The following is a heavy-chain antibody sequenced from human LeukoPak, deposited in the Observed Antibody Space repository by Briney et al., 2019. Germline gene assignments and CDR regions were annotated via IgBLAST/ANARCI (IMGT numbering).Heavy chain of an antibody. V-gene: IGHV4-59*12. D-gene: IGHD6-19*01. J-gene: IGHJ1*01. CDR1: GGSISSYY. CDR3: ARDHGGWYGYFQH. Sequence: PSETLSLTCTVSGGSISSYYWSWIRQPPGKGLEWIGYIYYSGSTNYNPSLKSRVTMSVDTSKNQFSLKLSSVTAADTAVYYCARDHGGWYGYFQHWGQGTLVTVSS. CDR2: IYYSGST.